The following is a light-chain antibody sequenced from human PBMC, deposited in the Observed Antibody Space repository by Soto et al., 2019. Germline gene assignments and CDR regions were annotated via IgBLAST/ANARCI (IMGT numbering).Light chain of an antibody. V-gene: IGKV3-15*01. Sequence: EIVLTQSPGTLSLSPGERATLSCRASQSVFNNHIGWYQQKPGQAPRLLIYGASTRATGIPARFSGSGSGTEFTLTISSLQSEDFAVYYCQQYNNRPPLFGQGTKVDIK. CDR2: GAS. CDR3: QQYNNRPPL. J-gene: IGKJ1*01. CDR1: QSVFNN.